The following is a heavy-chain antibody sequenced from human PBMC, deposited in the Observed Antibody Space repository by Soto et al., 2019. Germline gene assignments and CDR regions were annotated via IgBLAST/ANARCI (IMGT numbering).Heavy chain of an antibody. CDR3: ARDSWITMNAFDI. CDR1: GYTFTHNA. CDR2: INVGIGET. V-gene: IGHV1-3*01. D-gene: IGHD3-22*01. J-gene: IGHJ3*02. Sequence: QVQLVQSGAEVKKTGASVKVSCKASGYTFTHNAMHWVRQAPGQRPEWVGWINVGIGETKYSQKLQGRVSITSDTSASTVYMELSSLRSEDTAVYYCARDSWITMNAFDIWGQGPLVTVSS.